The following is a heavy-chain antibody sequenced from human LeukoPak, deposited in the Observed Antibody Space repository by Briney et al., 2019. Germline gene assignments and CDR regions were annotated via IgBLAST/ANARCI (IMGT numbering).Heavy chain of an antibody. V-gene: IGHV1-2*04. D-gene: IGHD1-26*01. CDR3: ARGGERWKLDY. J-gene: IGHJ4*02. CDR1: GYTFTGYY. CDR2: INPNSGGT. Sequence: ASVKVSCKASGYTFTGYYMHWVRQAPGQGLEWMGWINPNSGGTNYARKFQGWVTMTRDTSISTAYMELSRLRSDDTAVYYCARGGERWKLDYWGQGTLVTVSS.